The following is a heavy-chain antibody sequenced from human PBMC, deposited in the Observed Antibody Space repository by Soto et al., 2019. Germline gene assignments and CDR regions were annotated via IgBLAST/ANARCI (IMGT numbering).Heavy chain of an antibody. D-gene: IGHD2-2*02. CDR1: GFTFSSYW. Sequence: GSLRLSCAASGFTFSSYWMSWVRQAPGKGLEWVANIKQDGSEKYYVDSVKGRFTISRDNAKNSLYLQMNSLRAEDTAVYYCARYCISTSCYNAPYYYYGMDVWGQGTTVTVSS. CDR2: IKQDGSEK. J-gene: IGHJ6*02. V-gene: IGHV3-7*01. CDR3: ARYCISTSCYNAPYYYYGMDV.